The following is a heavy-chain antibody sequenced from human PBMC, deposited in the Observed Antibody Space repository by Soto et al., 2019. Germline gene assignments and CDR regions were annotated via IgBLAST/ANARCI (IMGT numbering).Heavy chain of an antibody. J-gene: IGHJ4*02. CDR2: ISSGGSTI. CDR3: ARDYL. CDR1: GFTFSTYE. Sequence: GGSLRLSCVGSGFTFSTYEMQWVRQAPGKGLEWVSYISSGGSTIFYGESVKGRFTVSRDNDRSSLYLQMNSLRREDTAVYYCARDYLWGQGALVTVSS. D-gene: IGHD2-21*01. V-gene: IGHV3-48*03.